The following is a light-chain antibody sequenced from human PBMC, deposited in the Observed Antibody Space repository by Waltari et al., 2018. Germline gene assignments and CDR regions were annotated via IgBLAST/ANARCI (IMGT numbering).Light chain of an antibody. J-gene: IGLJ3*02. CDR2: DVS. Sequence: QSALTQPASVSGSPGQSITISCTGTNSDVGNYNYVSWYQRHPGKAPKLIIYDVSNRPSGVSNRFSGSKSGNTASLTISGLQAEDEADYFCNSYTSSSLWVFGGGTKLTIL. CDR1: NSDVGNYNY. CDR3: NSYTSSSLWV. V-gene: IGLV2-14*01.